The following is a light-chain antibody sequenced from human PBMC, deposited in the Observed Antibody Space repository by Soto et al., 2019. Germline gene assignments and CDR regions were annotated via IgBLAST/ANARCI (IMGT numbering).Light chain of an antibody. J-gene: IGKJ5*01. CDR1: QGISSA. Sequence: AIQLTQSPSSLSASVGDRVIITCRASQGISSALAWYQQKPGKAPKLLIYDASRLHSGVSSRFSGSGSGTDFTLTVSSLQPEDFATYYCQQFNSFSITFGQGTRLEIK. V-gene: IGKV1-13*02. CDR2: DAS. CDR3: QQFNSFSIT.